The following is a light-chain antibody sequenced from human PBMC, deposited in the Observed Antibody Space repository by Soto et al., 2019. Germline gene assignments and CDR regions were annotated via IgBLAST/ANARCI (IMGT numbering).Light chain of an antibody. Sequence: EIVLTQSPGTLSLSPGERATLSCRASQSLSNNYLAWYQQKPGQGPRLLIHGASSRAADIPDRFSGSGSGTDFTLTISRLEPEDFGLYYCQHYGTSPKLTFGGGTKVEIK. CDR2: GAS. V-gene: IGKV3-20*01. J-gene: IGKJ4*01. CDR1: QSLSNNY. CDR3: QHYGTSPKLT.